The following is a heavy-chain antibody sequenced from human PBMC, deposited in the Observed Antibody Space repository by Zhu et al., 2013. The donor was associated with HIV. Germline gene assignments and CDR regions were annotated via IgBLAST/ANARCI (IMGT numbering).Heavy chain of an antibody. CDR1: GGSISSSSYY. D-gene: IGHD2-21*02. Sequence: QVQLQESGPGLVKPSETLSLTCTVSGGSISSSSYYWGWIRQPPGKGLEWIGSIYYSGSTYYNPSLKSRVTISVDTSKNQFSLKLSSVTAADTAVYYCAREVVTAIPEYYYYMDVWGKGTTVTVSS. V-gene: IGHV4-39*07. J-gene: IGHJ6*03. CDR2: IYYSGST. CDR3: AREVVTAIPEYYYYMDV.